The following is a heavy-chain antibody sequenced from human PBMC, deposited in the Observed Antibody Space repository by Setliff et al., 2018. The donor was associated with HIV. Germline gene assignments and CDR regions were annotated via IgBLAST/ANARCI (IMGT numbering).Heavy chain of an antibody. Sequence: ASVKVSCKASGYTFTTYDINWVRQATGQGLEWMGWMNPNSGNTGYAQKFQGRVTMTRHTSTSTAYMQLSSLRSEDTAVYYCARVIPDYGDYYFDFWGQGTLVTVSS. J-gene: IGHJ4*02. D-gene: IGHD4-17*01. CDR3: ARVIPDYGDYYFDF. CDR1: GYTFTTYD. V-gene: IGHV1-8*02. CDR2: MNPNSGNT.